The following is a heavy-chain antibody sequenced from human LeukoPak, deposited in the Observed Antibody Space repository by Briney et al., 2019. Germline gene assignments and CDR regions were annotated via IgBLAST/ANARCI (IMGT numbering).Heavy chain of an antibody. CDR1: GVTFSSDS. Sequence: GGALRLSSAASGVTFSSDSMNWVRQAPGKGLEWVSSISSSSSYINYADSVKGRFTISRDNAKNSLYLQMSSLRAEETAVYYCARGSVLWFGELLGYSGRGTLVSVSS. CDR3: ARGSVLWFGELLGY. D-gene: IGHD3-10*01. J-gene: IGHJ4*02. CDR2: ISSSSSYI. V-gene: IGHV3-21*01.